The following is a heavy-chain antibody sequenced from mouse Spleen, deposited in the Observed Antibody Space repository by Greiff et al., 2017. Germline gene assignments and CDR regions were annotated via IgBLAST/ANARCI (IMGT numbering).Heavy chain of an antibody. J-gene: IGHJ2*01. CDR2: IDPSDSET. CDR3: ARGVGGYFDY. CDR1: GFNIKDDY. V-gene: IGHV1-52*01. D-gene: IGHD1-1*01. Sequence: QVQLQQSGAELVRPGASVKLSCTASGFNIKDDYMHWVKQRPIQGLEWIGNIDPSDSETHYNQKFKDKATLTVDKSSSTAYMQLSSLTSEDSAVYYCARGVGGYFDYWGQGTTLTVSS.